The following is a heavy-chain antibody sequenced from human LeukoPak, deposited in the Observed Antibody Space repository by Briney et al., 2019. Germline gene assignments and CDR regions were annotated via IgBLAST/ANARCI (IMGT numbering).Heavy chain of an antibody. J-gene: IGHJ4*02. V-gene: IGHV3-23*01. CDR2: ISGSGGST. Sequence: GGSLRLSCAASGFTFSSYAMSWVRQAPGKGLEWVSAISGSGGSTYYADSVKGRFTISRDNSKNTLYLQMNSLRAEDTAVYYCAKSGPPYDYVWGSYRYGFLPPPYYFDYWGQGTLDTVSS. CDR3: AKSGPPYDYVWGSYRYGFLPPPYYFDY. D-gene: IGHD3-16*02. CDR1: GFTFSSYA.